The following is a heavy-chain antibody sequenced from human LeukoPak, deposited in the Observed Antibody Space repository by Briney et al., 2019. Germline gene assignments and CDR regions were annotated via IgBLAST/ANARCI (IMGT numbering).Heavy chain of an antibody. V-gene: IGHV1-18*01. CDR2: VSAYDGNT. J-gene: IGHJ4*02. CDR1: GYTFTNSG. Sequence: ASVKVSSKASGYTFTNSGISWVRQAPGQGLEWMGWVSAYDGNTNYAQKLQGRVTMTTDTSTSTAYMELRSLRSDDTAVYYCAITVAARQYWGQGTLVTVSS. D-gene: IGHD6-6*01. CDR3: AITVAARQY.